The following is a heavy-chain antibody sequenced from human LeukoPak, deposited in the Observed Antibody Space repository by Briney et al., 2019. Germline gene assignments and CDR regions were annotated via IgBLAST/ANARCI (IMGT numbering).Heavy chain of an antibody. CDR1: GYTFTSYG. Sequence: ASVKVSCKASGYTFTSYGISWVRQAPGQRLEWMGWISAYNGNTNYAQKLQGRVTMTTDTSKSTGYMELRSLRSDDTAVYYCARVLGRHSSGWQQFDYWGQGALVTVSS. V-gene: IGHV1-18*01. CDR2: ISAYNGNT. D-gene: IGHD6-19*01. CDR3: ARVLGRHSSGWQQFDY. J-gene: IGHJ4*02.